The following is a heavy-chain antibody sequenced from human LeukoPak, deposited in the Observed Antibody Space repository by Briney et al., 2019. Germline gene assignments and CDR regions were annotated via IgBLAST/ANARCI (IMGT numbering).Heavy chain of an antibody. CDR1: GGSISNYY. CDR2: IYYSGST. Sequence: SSETLSLTCTVSGGSISNYYWGWIRQAPGKGLEWIGSIYYSGSTYYNPSLKSRVTISLNTSKNQFSLKLSSVTAADTAVYYCARESECYYGSGSYECRWFDPWGLGTLVTVSS. CDR3: ARESECYYGSGSYECRWFDP. J-gene: IGHJ5*02. D-gene: IGHD3-10*01. V-gene: IGHV4-39*07.